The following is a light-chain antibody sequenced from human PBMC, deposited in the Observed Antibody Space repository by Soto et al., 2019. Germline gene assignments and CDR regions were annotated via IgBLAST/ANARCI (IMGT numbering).Light chain of an antibody. CDR1: QGIGDT. CDR3: QQYNNWPPIT. Sequence: EVVMRQSPATLSVSPGEGATLSCRASQGIGDTLAWYQHKPGQTPRLLIYFTSTRATGVPARFSGSRSGTEFALIINSLQSEDCAVYYCQQYNNWPPITFGQGTRLEIK. CDR2: FTS. J-gene: IGKJ5*01. V-gene: IGKV3-15*01.